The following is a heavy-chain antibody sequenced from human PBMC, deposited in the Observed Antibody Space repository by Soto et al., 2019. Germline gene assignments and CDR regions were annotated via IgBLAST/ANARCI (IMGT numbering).Heavy chain of an antibody. CDR2: ISSSSSYI. CDR3: ARDLEGAFDI. CDR1: GFPFSSYT. V-gene: IGHV3-21*01. J-gene: IGHJ3*02. Sequence: EVQLVESGGGLVKPGGSLRLSCAASGFPFSSYTMNWVRKAPGKGLEWVSSISSSSSYIYYADSVKGRFTISRDNAKNSLYLQMNSLRAEDTAVYYCARDLEGAFDIWGQGTMVTVSS.